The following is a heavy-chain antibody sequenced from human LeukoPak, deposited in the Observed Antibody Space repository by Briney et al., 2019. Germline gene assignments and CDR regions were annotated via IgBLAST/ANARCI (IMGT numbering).Heavy chain of an antibody. CDR3: ARGYCSGGSCYRFDY. CDR2: IFRDDST. CDR1: GFTVSNNY. V-gene: IGHV3-53*01. D-gene: IGHD2-15*01. J-gene: IGHJ4*02. Sequence: GGSLRLSCAASGFTVSNNYMMWVRQAPGKGLEWVPAIFRDDSTYYADSVKGRLTISRDNAKNTLYLQMNSLRAEDTAVYYCARGYCSGGSCYRFDYWGQGTLVTVSS.